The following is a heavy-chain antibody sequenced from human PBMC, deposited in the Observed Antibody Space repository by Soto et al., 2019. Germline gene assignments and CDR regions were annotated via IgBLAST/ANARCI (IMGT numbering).Heavy chain of an antibody. CDR1: GGSISTSNW. J-gene: IGHJ4*02. CDR3: ARARATIAAAAIFDC. Sequence: PSETLSLTCAVSGGSISTSNWWSWVRQPPGKGLEWIGEVYRTGSTNYNPSLESRLTISVDKSKNQFSLKLTSVTAAYTAVYYCARARATIAAAAIFDCWGQGTLVTVSS. D-gene: IGHD6-13*01. V-gene: IGHV4-4*02. CDR2: VYRTGST.